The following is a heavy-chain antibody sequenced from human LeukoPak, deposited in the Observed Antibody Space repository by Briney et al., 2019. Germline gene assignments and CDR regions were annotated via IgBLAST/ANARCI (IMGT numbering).Heavy chain of an antibody. J-gene: IGHJ4*02. Sequence: ASVKVSCKASGYTFTGYYMHGVRQAPGQGLEWMGRINPNSGGTNYAQKFQGRVTMTRDTSISTAYMELSRLRSDDTAVYYCARDIHRSGYLGYWGQGTLVTVSS. CDR1: GYTFTGYY. CDR3: ARDIHRSGYLGY. V-gene: IGHV1-2*06. D-gene: IGHD3-22*01. CDR2: INPNSGGT.